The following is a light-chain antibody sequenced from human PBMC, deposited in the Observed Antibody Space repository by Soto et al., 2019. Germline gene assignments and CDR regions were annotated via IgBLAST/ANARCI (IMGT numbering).Light chain of an antibody. CDR3: QQYGSSPTT. CDR1: QSVFNNH. Sequence: SPGTLSLSPGERATLSCRASQSVFNNHIGWYQQKPGQAPRRLIFGASFRATGIPDRFSGSGSGTDFTLTISRLEPEDFAVYYCQQYGSSPTTFGQGTKVDNK. J-gene: IGKJ1*01. CDR2: GAS. V-gene: IGKV3-20*01.